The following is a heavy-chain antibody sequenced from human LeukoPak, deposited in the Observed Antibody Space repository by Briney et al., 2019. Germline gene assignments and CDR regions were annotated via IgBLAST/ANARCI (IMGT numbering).Heavy chain of an antibody. CDR1: GGTFNSYA. CDR3: ARVDGDYPHSFFDY. D-gene: IGHD4-17*01. V-gene: IGHV1-69*13. CDR2: IIPIFGKA. Sequence: SVKVSCKDSGGTFNSYAISWVGQARGQGGEGMGGIIPIFGKANYAQKFQGRVTINGDESTSTVYMELSSLRSEDTAVYYCARVDGDYPHSFFDYWGQGTLVTVSS. J-gene: IGHJ4*02.